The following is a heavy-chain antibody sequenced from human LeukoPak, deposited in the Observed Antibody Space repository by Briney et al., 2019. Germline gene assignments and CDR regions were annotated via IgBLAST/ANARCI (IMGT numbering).Heavy chain of an antibody. CDR3: ARGTATSY. Sequence: PGGSLRLSCAASGFTFSSYSMNWVRQAPGKGLEWVSYISSSSSTIYYADSVKGRFTISRDKAKNSLYLQMNSLRAEDTAVYYCARGTATSYWGQGTLVTVSS. V-gene: IGHV3-48*01. CDR1: GFTFSSYS. CDR2: ISSSSSTI. D-gene: IGHD5-18*01. J-gene: IGHJ4*02.